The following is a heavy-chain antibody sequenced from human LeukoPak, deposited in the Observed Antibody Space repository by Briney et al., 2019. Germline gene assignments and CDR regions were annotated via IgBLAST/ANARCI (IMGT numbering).Heavy chain of an antibody. CDR3: AELGITMIGGV. CDR1: GFTFSSYE. D-gene: IGHD3-10*02. V-gene: IGHV3-48*03. J-gene: IGHJ4*02. Sequence: PGGSLRLACAASGFTFSSYEMNWVRQAPGKGLEWVSYISSSGSTIYYADSVKGRFTISRGNAKNSLYLQMNSLRAEDTAVYYCAELGITMIGGVWGQGTLVTVSS. CDR2: ISSSGSTI.